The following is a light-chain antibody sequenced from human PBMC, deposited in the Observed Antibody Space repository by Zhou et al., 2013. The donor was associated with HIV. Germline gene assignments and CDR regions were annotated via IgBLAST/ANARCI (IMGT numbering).Light chain of an antibody. CDR1: NIGSKS. CDR3: QVWDSDSDLVV. V-gene: IGLV3-21*02. CDR2: YDS. J-gene: IGLJ2*01. Sequence: SYVLTQPPSVSVAPGQTARITCGGNNIGSKSVHWYQQKPGQAPVLVIFYDSDRPSGIPERFSGSTSESTATLTINRVDAGDEADYYCQVWDSDSDLVVFGGGTKLTVL.